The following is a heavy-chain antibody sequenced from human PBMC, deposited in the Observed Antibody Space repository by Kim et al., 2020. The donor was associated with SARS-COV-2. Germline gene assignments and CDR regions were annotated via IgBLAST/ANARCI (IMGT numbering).Heavy chain of an antibody. CDR1: GYTFTGYY. V-gene: IGHV1-2*02. D-gene: IGHD4-4*01. CDR3: ARESTSEGLTRVAFDI. Sequence: ASVKVSCKASGYTFTGYYMHWVRQAPGQGLEWMGWINPNSGGTNYAQKFQGRVTMTRDTSISTAYMELSRLRSDDTAVYYCARESTSEGLTRVAFDIWGQGTMVTVSS. J-gene: IGHJ3*02. CDR2: INPNSGGT.